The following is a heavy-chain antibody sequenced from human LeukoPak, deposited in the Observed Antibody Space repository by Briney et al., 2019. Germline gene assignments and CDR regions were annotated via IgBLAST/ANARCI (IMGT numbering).Heavy chain of an antibody. Sequence: QTGGSLRLSCAASGFTFSKTWMSWIRQAAGEGLEWVANIKEDGSDKYYVDSVKGRFTVSRDNANNLLHLQMNSLGAEDTAVYFCASGGKLGASDIWGQGTMVTVSP. CDR3: ASGGKLGASDI. D-gene: IGHD3-16*01. J-gene: IGHJ3*02. V-gene: IGHV3-7*01. CDR1: GFTFSKTW. CDR2: IKEDGSDK.